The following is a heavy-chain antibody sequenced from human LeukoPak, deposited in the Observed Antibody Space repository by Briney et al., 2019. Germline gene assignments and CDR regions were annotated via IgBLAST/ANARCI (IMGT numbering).Heavy chain of an antibody. D-gene: IGHD3-22*01. CDR3: ARVNYYGSGGYYWWFDP. V-gene: IGHV4-34*01. CDR1: VGSFSGYY. CDR2: INHSGST. J-gene: IGHJ5*02. Sequence: SETLSLTCAVYVGSFSGYYWSWIRQPPGKGLEWIGEINHSGSTNYNPSLKSRVTTSVDPSKNQVSLKLTSVTAADPAVYYCARVNYYGSGGYYWWFDPWGQGTLVTVSS.